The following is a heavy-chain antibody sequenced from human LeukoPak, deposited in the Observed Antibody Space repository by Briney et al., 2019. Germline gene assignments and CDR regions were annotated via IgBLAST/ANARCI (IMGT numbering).Heavy chain of an antibody. J-gene: IGHJ4*02. CDR1: GFTFNSYW. CDR2: IKPDGSET. CDR3: ARDRSRLVF. V-gene: IGHV3-7*01. Sequence: PGGSLRLSCAASGFTFNSYWMSWVRQAPGKGLEWVANIKPDGSETYYVDSVKGRFTISRDNAKNSLYLQMNSLRAEDTAVYYCARDRSRLVFWGQGTLVTVSS. D-gene: IGHD6-6*01.